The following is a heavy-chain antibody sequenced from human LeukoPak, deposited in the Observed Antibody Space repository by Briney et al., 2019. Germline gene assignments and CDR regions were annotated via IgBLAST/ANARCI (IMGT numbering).Heavy chain of an antibody. V-gene: IGHV5-51*01. D-gene: IGHD1-1*01. CDR1: GYSFTSYW. CDR2: IYPGDSGT. Sequence: GESLKISCKGFGYSFTSYWIGWVRQMPGKGLECMGIIYPGDSGTRYSPSFQGQVTISADKSISTAYLQWSSLKASDTAMYYCARHETGPYFDYWGQGTLVTVSS. J-gene: IGHJ4*02. CDR3: ARHETGPYFDY.